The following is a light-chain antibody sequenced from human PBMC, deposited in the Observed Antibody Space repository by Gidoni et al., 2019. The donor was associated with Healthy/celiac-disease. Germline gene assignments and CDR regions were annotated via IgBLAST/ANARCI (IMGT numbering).Light chain of an antibody. V-gene: IGKV4-1*01. CDR2: WAS. CDR1: QSVLYSSNNKNY. Sequence: DIVLTQSPDSQAVSLGERATINCKSSQSVLYSSNNKNYLAWYQQKPGQPPKLLIYWASTRESGVPDRFSGSGSGTDFTLTISSLQAEDVAVYYCQQYYSTPSFGGGTKVEIK. CDR3: QQYYSTPS. J-gene: IGKJ4*02.